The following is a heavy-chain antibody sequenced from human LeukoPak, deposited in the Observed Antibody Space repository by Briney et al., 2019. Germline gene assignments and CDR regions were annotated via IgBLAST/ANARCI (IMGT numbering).Heavy chain of an antibody. J-gene: IGHJ4*02. CDR3: ASQPGSRSYFDY. CDR2: ISSSSSYI. Sequence: GGSLRLSCAASGFTFSSYSMNWVRQAPGKGLEWVSSISSSSSYINYADSVKGRFTISRDNAKNSLYLQMNSLRAEDTAVYYCASQPGSRSYFDYWGQGTLVTVSS. CDR1: GFTFSSYS. V-gene: IGHV3-21*01. D-gene: IGHD1-14*01.